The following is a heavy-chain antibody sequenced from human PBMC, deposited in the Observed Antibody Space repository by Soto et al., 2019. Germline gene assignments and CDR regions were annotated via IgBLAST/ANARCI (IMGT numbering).Heavy chain of an antibody. D-gene: IGHD6-13*01. Sequence: PGGSLRLSCAASGFTFSSYAMSWVRQAPGKGLEWVSAISGSGGSTYYADSVKGRFTISRDNSKDTLYLQMNSLRAEDTAVYYCAKDGRAAAVHTWYYYYYMDVWGKGTTVTVSS. V-gene: IGHV3-23*01. CDR3: AKDGRAAAVHTWYYYYYMDV. CDR2: ISGSGGST. J-gene: IGHJ6*03. CDR1: GFTFSSYA.